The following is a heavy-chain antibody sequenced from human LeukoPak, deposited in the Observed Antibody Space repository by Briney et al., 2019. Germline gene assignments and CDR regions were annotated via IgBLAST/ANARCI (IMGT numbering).Heavy chain of an antibody. J-gene: IGHJ5*02. CDR3: ARGRNNWFDP. V-gene: IGHV4-30-2*01. CDR2: IYQSGST. Sequence: SQTLSLTCAVSGDSISSGGYSWSWIRQPPVKGLEWIGYIYQSGSTYYNPSLRSRVTISVDRSNNQFSLKLSSVTAADTAVYYCARGRNNWFDPWGQGTLVTVSS. CDR1: GDSISSGGYS.